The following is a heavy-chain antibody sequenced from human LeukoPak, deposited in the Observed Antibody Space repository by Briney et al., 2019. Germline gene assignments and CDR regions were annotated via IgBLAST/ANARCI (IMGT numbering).Heavy chain of an antibody. J-gene: IGHJ4*02. CDR3: AKALYSSGWYGGYYFDY. D-gene: IGHD6-19*01. Sequence: PGGSLRLSCAASGFTFSSYGMHWVRQAPGKGLEWVAVISYDGSNKYYADSVKGRFTISRDNPKNTPYLQMNSLRAEDTAVYYCAKALYSSGWYGGYYFDYWGQGTLVTVSS. CDR2: ISYDGSNK. CDR1: GFTFSSYG. V-gene: IGHV3-30*18.